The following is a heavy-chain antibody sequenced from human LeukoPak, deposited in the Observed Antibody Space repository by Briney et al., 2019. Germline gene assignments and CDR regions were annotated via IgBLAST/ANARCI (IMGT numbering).Heavy chain of an antibody. V-gene: IGHV3-48*03. D-gene: IGHD5/OR15-5a*01. CDR1: AFTFSLYE. Sequence: GGSLRLSCAASAFTFSLYEMSWVRQAPEMGLEWVAYISSDGNSIHYADSAKGRFTISRDNAKESLYLHINSLRAEDTAIYYCARVSTNYFDYWGEGALVTVSS. CDR2: ISSDGNSI. CDR3: ARVSTNYFDY. J-gene: IGHJ4*02.